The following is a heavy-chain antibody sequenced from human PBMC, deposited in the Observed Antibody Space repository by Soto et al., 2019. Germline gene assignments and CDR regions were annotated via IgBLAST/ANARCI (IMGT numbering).Heavy chain of an antibody. CDR2: IKEDGSEK. D-gene: IGHD2-8*01. J-gene: IGHJ5*02. CDR3: ARDGTNGRYNWFDP. Sequence: EVQLVESGGDLVQPGGSLRLSCAASGFTFSNYWMTWVRQAPGKGLEWVANIKEDGSEKNYVDSVKGRFTISRDNAKNSLCLQMNSLRAEDTALYFCARDGTNGRYNWFDPWGQGTLVTVSS. V-gene: IGHV3-7*05. CDR1: GFTFSNYW.